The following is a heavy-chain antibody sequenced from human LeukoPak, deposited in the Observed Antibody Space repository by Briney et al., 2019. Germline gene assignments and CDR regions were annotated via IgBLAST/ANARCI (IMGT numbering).Heavy chain of an antibody. D-gene: IGHD3-10*01. J-gene: IGHJ5*02. CDR2: INHSGST. Sequence: SETLSLTCAVYGGSFSGYYWSWIRQPPGKGLEWIGEINHSGSTNYNPSLKSRVTISVHTSKNQFSLKLSSVTAADTAVYYCARDRRYYYYGSGSYYNWFDPWGQGTLVTVSS. CDR3: ARDRRYYYYGSGSYYNWFDP. CDR1: GGSFSGYY. V-gene: IGHV4-34*01.